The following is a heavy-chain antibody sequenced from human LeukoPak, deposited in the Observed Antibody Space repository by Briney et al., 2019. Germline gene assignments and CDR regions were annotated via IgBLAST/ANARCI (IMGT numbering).Heavy chain of an antibody. V-gene: IGHV3-23*01. CDR3: AKGHGDYVPAEYLQH. D-gene: IGHD4-17*01. CDR2: ISGNSDRT. Sequence: GGSLRLSCAGSGFTFSNYAMTWVRQAPGKGLEWVSSISGNSDRTYYADSVKGRFTISRDDSKNTVSLQMNSLRAEDTAVYSCAKGHGDYVPAEYLQHWGQGTLVTVSS. CDR1: GFTFSNYA. J-gene: IGHJ1*01.